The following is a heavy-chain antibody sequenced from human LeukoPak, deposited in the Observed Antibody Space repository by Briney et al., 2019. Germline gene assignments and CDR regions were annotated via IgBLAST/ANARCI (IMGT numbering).Heavy chain of an antibody. V-gene: IGHV1-2*02. CDR3: ARSKMYQAWFDP. CDR2: INPNSGGT. D-gene: IGHD2-8*01. J-gene: IGHJ5*02. CDR1: GYTFTGYY. Sequence: ASVKVSFKASGYTFTGYYMHWVRQAPGQGLEWMGWINPNSGGTNYAQKFQGRVTMTRDTSISTAYMELSRLRSDDTAVYYCARSKMYQAWFDPWGQGTLVTVSS.